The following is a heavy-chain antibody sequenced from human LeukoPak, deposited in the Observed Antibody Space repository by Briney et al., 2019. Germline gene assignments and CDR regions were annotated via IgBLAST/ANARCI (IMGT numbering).Heavy chain of an antibody. Sequence: PSETLSLTCTVSGGSISSYYWSWIRQPPGKGLEWIGYIYYSGSTNYNPSLKSRVTISVDTSKNQFSLKLSSVTAADTAVYYCARHPHYDFWSGHPYHNWFDPWGQGTLVTVSS. V-gene: IGHV4-59*08. CDR2: IYYSGST. D-gene: IGHD3-3*01. CDR3: ARHPHYDFWSGHPYHNWFDP. CDR1: GGSISSYY. J-gene: IGHJ5*02.